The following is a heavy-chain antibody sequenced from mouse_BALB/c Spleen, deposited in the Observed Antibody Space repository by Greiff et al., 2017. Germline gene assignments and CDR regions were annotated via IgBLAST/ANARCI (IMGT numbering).Heavy chain of an antibody. CDR1: GYTFTDYE. J-gene: IGHJ4*01. CDR2: IDPETGGT. CDR3: TRKDYRYDDYAMDY. D-gene: IGHD2-14*01. V-gene: IGHV1-15*01. Sequence: QVQLQQSGAELVRPGASVTLSCKASGYTFTDYEMHWVKQTPVHGLEWIGAIDPETGGTAYNQKFKGKATLTADKSSSTAYMELRSLTSEDSAVYYCTRKDYRYDDYAMDYWGQGTSVTVSS.